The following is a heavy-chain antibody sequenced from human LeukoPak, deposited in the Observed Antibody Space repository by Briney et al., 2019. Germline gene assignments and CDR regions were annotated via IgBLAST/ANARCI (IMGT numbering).Heavy chain of an antibody. J-gene: IGHJ2*01. D-gene: IGHD5-12*01. V-gene: IGHV3-15*01. CDR3: TTLNSGYDWGGVGYWYFDL. CDR1: GFTFSSAW. Sequence: GGSLRLSCAASGFTFSSAWMTWVRQAPGKGLEWVGHIKNKTNGGTTDYAAPVKGRFIISRDDSKNTLYLQMNSLRTEDTAVYYCTTLNSGYDWGGVGYWYFDLWGRGTLVTVSS. CDR2: IKNKTNGGTT.